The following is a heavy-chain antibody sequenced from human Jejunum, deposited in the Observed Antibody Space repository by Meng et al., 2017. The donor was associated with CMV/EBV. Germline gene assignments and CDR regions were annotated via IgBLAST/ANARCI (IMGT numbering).Heavy chain of an antibody. CDR1: YW. Sequence: YWMHWLRQSPGKGLVWVSRSKYDGTVTNYADSVKGRFTISRDNGRNTLYLQMDSLRAEDTAVYYCARGAYYSDSPDYQNPDAFDIWGQGTMVTVSS. J-gene: IGHJ3*02. D-gene: IGHD3-22*01. CDR2: SKYDGTVT. CDR3: ARGAYYSDSPDYQNPDAFDI. V-gene: IGHV3-74*01.